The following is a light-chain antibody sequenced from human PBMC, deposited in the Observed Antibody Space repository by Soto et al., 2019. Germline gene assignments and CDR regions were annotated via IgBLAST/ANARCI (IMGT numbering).Light chain of an antibody. CDR2: KVS. CDR1: HSLLYGDGNTY. CDR3: MQGTHWPPT. Sequence: DVEMTQSPLSLPVTLGQPASISCRSSHSLLYGDGNTYLNWFQQRAGQSPRRLIYKVSNRDSGVPDRFSGSGSEPDFTLKISRVEAEDVGVYYCMQGTHWPPTFGQGTNVEIK. V-gene: IGKV2-30*01. J-gene: IGKJ1*01.